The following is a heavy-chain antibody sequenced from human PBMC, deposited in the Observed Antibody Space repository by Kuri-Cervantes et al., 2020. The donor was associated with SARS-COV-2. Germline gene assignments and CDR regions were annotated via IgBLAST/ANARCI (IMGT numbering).Heavy chain of an antibody. Sequence: SVKVSCKASGGTFSSYAISWVRQAPGQGLEWMGGIIPIFGIANYAQKFQGRVTITADESTSTAYMELSSLRSEDTAVYYCARDSAHGIQLWSCYFDYWGQGTLVTVSS. CDR2: IIPIFGIA. D-gene: IGHD5-18*01. J-gene: IGHJ4*02. V-gene: IGHV1-69*13. CDR1: GGTFSSYA. CDR3: ARDSAHGIQLWSCYFDY.